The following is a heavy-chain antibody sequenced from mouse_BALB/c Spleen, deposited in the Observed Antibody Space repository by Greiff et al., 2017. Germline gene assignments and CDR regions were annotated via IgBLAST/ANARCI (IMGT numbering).Heavy chain of an antibody. CDR2: IDPENGNT. J-gene: IGHJ3*01. V-gene: IGHV14-1*02. CDR1: GFNIKDYY. Sequence: EVQLQQSGAELVRPGALVKLSCKASGFNIKDYYMHWVKQRPEQGLEWIGWIDPENGNTRYDPKFQGKASITADTSSNTAYLQLSSLTSEDTAVYYCGGGYGPAWFAYWGQGTLVTVSA. D-gene: IGHD1-1*02. CDR3: GGGYGPAWFAY.